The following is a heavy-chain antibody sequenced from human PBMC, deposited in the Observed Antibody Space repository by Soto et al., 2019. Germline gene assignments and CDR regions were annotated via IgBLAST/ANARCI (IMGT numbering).Heavy chain of an antibody. CDR2: ISYDGSDK. Sequence: GGSLRLSCAASGFTFSSYAMHWVRQAPGKGLEWVALISYDGSDKDYADSVKGRFTISRDNSKNTLYLQMNSLRAEDTAVYYCAKINYYDSFDYWGQGTLVTVSS. V-gene: IGHV3-30-3*02. D-gene: IGHD3-22*01. J-gene: IGHJ4*02. CDR1: GFTFSSYA. CDR3: AKINYYDSFDY.